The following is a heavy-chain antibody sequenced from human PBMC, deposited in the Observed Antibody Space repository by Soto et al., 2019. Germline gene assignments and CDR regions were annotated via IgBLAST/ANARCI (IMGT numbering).Heavy chain of an antibody. J-gene: IGHJ6*02. CDR2: TTYDGGIK. D-gene: IGHD1-1*01. Sequence: QGQLVESGGGVVQPGRSLRLSCAASGFSFSSYGMEWVRLAPGKGLEWVAATTYDGGIKHYVDSVKGRFTISRDNSKNTLYLQMNSLRVEDTPTYYCARALENPYFYYGXTXXXQXTTFX. CDR1: GFSFSSYG. V-gene: IGHV3-30*03. CDR3: ARALENPYFYYGXTX.